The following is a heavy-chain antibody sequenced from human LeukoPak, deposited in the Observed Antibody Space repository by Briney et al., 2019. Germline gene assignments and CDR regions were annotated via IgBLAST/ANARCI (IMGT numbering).Heavy chain of an antibody. D-gene: IGHD4-17*01. V-gene: IGHV4-59*12. CDR3: ARADYGDYSLDY. CDR1: GGSISSYY. CDR2: IYYGGST. J-gene: IGHJ4*02. Sequence: PSETLSLTCTVSGGSISSYYWSWIRQPPGKGLEWIGYIYYGGSTNYNPSLKSRVTISVDTSKNQFSLKLSSVTAADTAVYYCARADYGDYSLDYWGQGTLVTVSS.